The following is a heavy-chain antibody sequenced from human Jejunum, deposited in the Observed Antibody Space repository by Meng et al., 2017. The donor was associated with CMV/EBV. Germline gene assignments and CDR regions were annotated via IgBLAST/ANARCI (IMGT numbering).Heavy chain of an antibody. J-gene: IGHJ4*02. V-gene: IGHV2-5*02. CDR1: GFSPSTSGEG. CDR3: AHFVGGYYPSRPDY. Sequence: QITLKELGPTLVKPTQTLTLTCSFSGFSPSTSGEGVGWIRQPPGKALEWLALIYRGDDKRYSPSLNSRLTIAKDTSKNEVVLTLSNMGPADTGTYYCAHFVGGYYPSRPDYWGQGTLVTVSS. CDR2: IYRGDDK. D-gene: IGHD1-26*01.